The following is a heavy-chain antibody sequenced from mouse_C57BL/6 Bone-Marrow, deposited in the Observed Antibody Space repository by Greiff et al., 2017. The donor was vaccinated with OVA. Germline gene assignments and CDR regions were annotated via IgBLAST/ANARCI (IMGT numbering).Heavy chain of an antibody. V-gene: IGHV1-78*01. CDR2: IYPRDGST. Sequence: VQLQQPDAELVKPGASVKISCKASGYTFTDHSIHWMKQRPEQGLEWIGYIYPRDGSTNYNEKFKGKATLTADKSSSTAYMQLNSLTSEDSAVYCCARGYYYAMDYWGQGTSVTVSS. CDR3: ARGYYYAMDY. CDR1: GYTFTDHS. J-gene: IGHJ4*01. D-gene: IGHD2-2*01.